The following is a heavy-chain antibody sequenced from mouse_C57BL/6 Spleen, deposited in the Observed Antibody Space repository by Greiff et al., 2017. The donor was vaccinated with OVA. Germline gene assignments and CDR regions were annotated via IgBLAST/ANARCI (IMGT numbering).Heavy chain of an antibody. V-gene: IGHV1-82*01. J-gene: IGHJ4*01. CDR2: IYPGDGDT. D-gene: IGHD2-3*01. CDR1: GYAFSSSW. CDR3: ARDGYYPNAMDN. Sequence: VQLQESGPELVKPGASVKISCKASGYAFSSSWMNWVKQRPGKGLEWIGRIYPGDGDTNYNGKFKGKATLTADKSSSTAYMQLSSLTSEDSAVYFCARDGYYPNAMDNWGQGTSVTVSS.